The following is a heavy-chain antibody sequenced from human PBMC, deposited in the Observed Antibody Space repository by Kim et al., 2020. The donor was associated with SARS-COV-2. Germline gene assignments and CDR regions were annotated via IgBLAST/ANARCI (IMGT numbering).Heavy chain of an antibody. CDR2: T. CDR3: VRGPTRYYFDY. Sequence: TNYNPSLESQVTISLDTSNNQFSLKLTSVTPADTAVYFCVRGPTRYYFDYWGQGTLVTVSS. V-gene: IGHV4-59*09. J-gene: IGHJ4*02.